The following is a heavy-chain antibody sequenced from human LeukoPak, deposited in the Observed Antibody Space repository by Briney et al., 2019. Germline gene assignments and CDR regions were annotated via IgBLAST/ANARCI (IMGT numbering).Heavy chain of an antibody. V-gene: IGHV4-59*08. CDR2: IYYSGST. CDR3: ARLGFYYYYGMDV. J-gene: IGHJ6*02. Sequence: SETLSLTCTVSGGSISSYYWSWIRQPPGKGLEWIGYIYYSGSTNYNPSLKSRVTISVDTSKNQFSLKLSSVTAADTAVYYCARLGFYYYYGMDVWGQGTTVTVSS. CDR1: GGSISSYY.